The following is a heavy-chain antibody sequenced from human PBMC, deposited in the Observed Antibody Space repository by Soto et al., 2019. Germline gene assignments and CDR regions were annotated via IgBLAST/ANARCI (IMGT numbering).Heavy chain of an antibody. CDR2: IYYSGST. V-gene: IGHV4-31*03. Sequence: PSVTLSLTCTVSGGSISSGGYYWRWIRQHPGKGLEWIGYIYYSGSTYYNPSLKSRVTISVDTSKNQFSLKLSSVTAADTAVYYCARGRLNIVVVPAAIQAVTVAGPPNYYFDYWGQGTLVTVSS. D-gene: IGHD2-2*01. CDR1: GGSISSGGYY. CDR3: ARGRLNIVVVPAAIQAVTVAGPPNYYFDY. J-gene: IGHJ4*02.